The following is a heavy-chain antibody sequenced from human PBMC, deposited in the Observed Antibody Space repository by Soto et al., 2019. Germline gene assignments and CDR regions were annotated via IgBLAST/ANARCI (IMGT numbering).Heavy chain of an antibody. CDR2: IYYSGST. V-gene: IGHV4-59*01. CDR3: ASVKNWNDFDY. CDR1: GGSISSYY. J-gene: IGHJ4*02. D-gene: IGHD1-1*01. Sequence: SETLSLTCTVSGGSISSYYWSWIRQPPGKGLEWIGYIYYSGSTNYNPSLKSRVTISIDTSKNQFSLKLSSVTAADTAVYYCASVKNWNDFDYWGQGTLVIVSS.